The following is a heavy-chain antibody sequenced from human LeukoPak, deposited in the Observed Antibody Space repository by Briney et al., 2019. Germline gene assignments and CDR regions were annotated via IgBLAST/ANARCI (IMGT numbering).Heavy chain of an antibody. CDR1: GFAFSAYA. Sequence: GVSLRLSCSASGFAFSAYAMHRVRQAPGKGLQYVSAISPTGDSTYYADSVKGRFSISRDNSKNTLYLQVSSLRPEDTAVYYCVPKGTEGYWGQGTLVTVSS. CDR3: VPKGTEGY. CDR2: ISPTGDST. V-gene: IGHV3-64D*06. J-gene: IGHJ4*02.